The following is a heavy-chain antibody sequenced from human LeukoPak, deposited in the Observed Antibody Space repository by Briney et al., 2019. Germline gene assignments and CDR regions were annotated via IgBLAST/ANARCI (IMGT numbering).Heavy chain of an antibody. V-gene: IGHV3-7*01. CDR1: GFTFSSYA. Sequence: GGSLRLSCAASGFTFSSYAMSWVRQAPGKGLEWVANIKQDGSEKYYVYSVKGRFTISRDNAKNSLHLQMNSLRAEDTAIYYCATMGNGYYDFWSGYNNWGQGTLVTVSS. CDR3: ATMGNGYYDFWSGYNN. CDR2: IKQDGSEK. J-gene: IGHJ4*02. D-gene: IGHD3-3*01.